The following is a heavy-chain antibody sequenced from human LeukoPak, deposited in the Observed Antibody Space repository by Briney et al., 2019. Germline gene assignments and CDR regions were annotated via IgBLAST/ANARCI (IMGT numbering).Heavy chain of an antibody. CDR3: ARFSSSASGYYYYYYMDV. Sequence: PSETLSLTCTVSGGSISSGGYYWSWIRQPPGKGLEWIGYIYHSGSTYYNPSLKSRVTISVDRSKNQFSLKLSSVTAADTAVYYCARFSSSASGYYYYYYMDVWGKGTTVTVSS. J-gene: IGHJ6*03. CDR1: GGSISSGGYY. V-gene: IGHV4-30-2*01. CDR2: IYHSGST. D-gene: IGHD6-25*01.